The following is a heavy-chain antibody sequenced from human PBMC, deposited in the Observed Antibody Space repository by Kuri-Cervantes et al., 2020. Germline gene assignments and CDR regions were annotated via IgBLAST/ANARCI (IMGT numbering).Heavy chain of an antibody. Sequence: GGSLRLSCAASGFTFDDYGMSWVRQAPGKGLEWVSGIIWNGGTTGYVDSVKGRFTISRDNAKNSLYLQMNSLRAEDTALYYCARDLYDSSGYYRSVGDAFDIWGQGTLVTVSS. CDR2: IIWNGGTT. CDR3: ARDLYDSSGYYRSVGDAFDI. CDR1: GFTFDDYG. J-gene: IGHJ3*02. V-gene: IGHV3-20*04. D-gene: IGHD3-22*01.